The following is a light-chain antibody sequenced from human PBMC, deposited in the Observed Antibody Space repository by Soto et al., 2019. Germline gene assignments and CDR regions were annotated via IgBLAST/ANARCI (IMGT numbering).Light chain of an antibody. Sequence: DIVMTQSPLSLPVTPGEPASISCRSSQSLLHSNGYNYLDWYLQKPGQSPQLLIYLGSNRASGVPDRFSGSGSGTDFTLTISSLQPEDVAVYYCHQHYTIPYTFGQGTKLEIK. V-gene: IGKV2-28*01. CDR1: QSLLHSNGYNY. CDR2: LGS. J-gene: IGKJ2*01. CDR3: HQHYTIPYT.